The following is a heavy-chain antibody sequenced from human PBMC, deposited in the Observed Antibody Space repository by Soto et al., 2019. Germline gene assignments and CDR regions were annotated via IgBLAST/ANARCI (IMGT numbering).Heavy chain of an antibody. V-gene: IGHV4-59*01. D-gene: IGHD3-10*01. J-gene: IGHJ3*02. Sequence: KTSETLSLTCTVSGGSISSYYWSWIRQPPGKGLEWIGYIYYSGSTNYNPSLKSRVTISVDTSKNQFSLKLSSVTAADTAVYYCAREGRYYRPRTYPIRGQGTMVTLSS. CDR1: GGSISSYY. CDR3: AREGRYYRPRTYPI. CDR2: IYYSGST.